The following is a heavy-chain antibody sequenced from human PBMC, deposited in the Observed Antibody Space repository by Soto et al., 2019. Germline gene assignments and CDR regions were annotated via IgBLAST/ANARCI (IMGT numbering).Heavy chain of an antibody. CDR2: IIPIFGTA. V-gene: IGHV1-69*13. CDR1: GWTFSSYA. Sequence: SVKVSCKACGWTFSSYAISWVRQAPGQGLEWMGGIIPIFGTANYAQKFQGRVTITADESTSTAYMELSSLRSEDTAVYYCARNIRGYVYESEYWGQGTLVTVSS. J-gene: IGHJ4*02. CDR3: ARNIRGYVYESEY. D-gene: IGHD3-16*01.